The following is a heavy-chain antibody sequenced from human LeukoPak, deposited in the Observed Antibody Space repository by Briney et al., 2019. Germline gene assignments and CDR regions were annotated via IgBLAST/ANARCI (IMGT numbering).Heavy chain of an antibody. CDR3: ARSHMVRGIDY. D-gene: IGHD3-10*01. CDR2: IYYSGST. CDR1: GDSISSYY. Sequence: SETLSLTCTVSGDSISSYYWTWIRRPPGKGLEWIGYIYYSGSTNYNPSLKSRVTISVDTSKNQFSLKLSSVTAADTAVYYCARSHMVRGIDYWGQGTLVTVSS. V-gene: IGHV4-59*08. J-gene: IGHJ4*02.